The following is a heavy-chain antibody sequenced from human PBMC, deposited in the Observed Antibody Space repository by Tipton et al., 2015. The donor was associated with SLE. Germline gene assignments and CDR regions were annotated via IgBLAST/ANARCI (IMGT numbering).Heavy chain of an antibody. V-gene: IGHV4-38-2*02. J-gene: IGHJ4*02. CDR1: GYSISSGFY. CDR3: ARNPGY. D-gene: IGHD1-14*01. Sequence: GLVKPSETLSLTCSVSGYSISSGFYWGLIRQPPGKGLEWIATIYHSGSAYYNPSLKSRVAISVDTSKNQFSLRLNSVTAADTAVYYCARNPGYWGRGTLVTVSS. CDR2: IYHSGSA.